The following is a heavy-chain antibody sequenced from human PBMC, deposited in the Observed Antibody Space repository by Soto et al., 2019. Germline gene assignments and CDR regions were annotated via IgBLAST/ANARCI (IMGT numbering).Heavy chain of an antibody. CDR3: ARVLPRAYYYYGMDV. CDR2: IYYSGST. D-gene: IGHD3-10*01. V-gene: IGHV4-31*03. J-gene: IGHJ6*02. Sequence: LSLTCTVSGGSISSGGYYWSWIRQHPGKGLEWIGYIYYSGSTYYNPSLKSRVTISVDTSKNQFSLKLSSVTAADTAVYYCARVLPRAYYYYGMDVWGQGTTVTGSS. CDR1: GGSISSGGYY.